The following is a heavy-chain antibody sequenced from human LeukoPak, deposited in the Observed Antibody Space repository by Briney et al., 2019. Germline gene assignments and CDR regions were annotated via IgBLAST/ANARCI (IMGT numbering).Heavy chain of an antibody. CDR1: GGTFSCYA. CDR2: IIPVFGTA. CDR3: ARDDLAYCGGDCSLAGY. Sequence: SVKVSCKASGGTFSCYAISWVRQAPGQGLEWTGAIIPVFGTANYAQKFQGRVTITTDESTSTAYMELSSLRSEDTAVYYCARDDLAYCGGDCSLAGYWGQGTLVTVSS. J-gene: IGHJ4*02. D-gene: IGHD2-21*02. V-gene: IGHV1-69*05.